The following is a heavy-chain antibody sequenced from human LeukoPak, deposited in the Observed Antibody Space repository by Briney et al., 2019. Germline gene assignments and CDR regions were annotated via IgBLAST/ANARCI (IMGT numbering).Heavy chain of an antibody. CDR3: AKDVGYSGYGFDY. Sequence: PGRSLRLSCAASGFTFDDYAMHWVRQAPGKGLEWVSGISWNSGSIGYADSVKGRFTISRDNAKNSLYLQMNSLRAEDTALYYCAKDVGYSGYGFDYWGQGTLVTVSS. CDR2: ISWNSGSI. V-gene: IGHV3-9*01. D-gene: IGHD5-12*01. J-gene: IGHJ4*02. CDR1: GFTFDDYA.